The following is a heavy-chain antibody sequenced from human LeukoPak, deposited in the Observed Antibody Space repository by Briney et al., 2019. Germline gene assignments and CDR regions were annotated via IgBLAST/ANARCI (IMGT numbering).Heavy chain of an antibody. V-gene: IGHV3-23*01. Sequence: GGSLRLSCAASGFTFSSYAMSWVRQAPGKGLEWVSAISGSGGSTYYADSVKGRFTISRDNSKNTLYLQMNSLRAEDTAVYYCAKDPYGSGTPGGFFDYWGQGTLVTVSS. J-gene: IGHJ4*02. CDR2: ISGSGGST. D-gene: IGHD3-10*01. CDR1: GFTFSSYA. CDR3: AKDPYGSGTPGGFFDY.